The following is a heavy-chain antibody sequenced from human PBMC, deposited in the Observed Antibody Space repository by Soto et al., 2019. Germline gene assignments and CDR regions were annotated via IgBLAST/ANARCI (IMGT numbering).Heavy chain of an antibody. V-gene: IGHV4-30-4*01. Sequence: PSETLSLTCTVSGGSISRGDYYWSWIRQPPGKGLEWIGYIYYSGGTYYNPPLKSRVTISVDTSKNQFSLKLSSVTAADTAVYYCARLVQLLQGRWFDLWGQGTLVTVSS. CDR3: ARLVQLLQGRWFDL. CDR1: GGSISRGDYY. CDR2: IYYSGGT. D-gene: IGHD2-15*01. J-gene: IGHJ5*02.